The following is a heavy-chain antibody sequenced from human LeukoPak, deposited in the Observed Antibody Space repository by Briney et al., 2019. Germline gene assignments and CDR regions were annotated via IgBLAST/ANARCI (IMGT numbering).Heavy chain of an antibody. V-gene: IGHV3-30*03. Sequence: GGSLRLFCAASGFTFSDYGMHWVRQAPGRGLEWVTIISFGGDHKYYADSVKGRFTISRDNSKNTLYLQMNSLRAEDSAVYYCARAGRTLGLQESTPISYFDYWGQGTLVTVSS. CDR1: GFTFSDYG. CDR2: ISFGGDHK. J-gene: IGHJ4*02. CDR3: ARAGRTLGLQESTPISYFDY. D-gene: IGHD4-11*01.